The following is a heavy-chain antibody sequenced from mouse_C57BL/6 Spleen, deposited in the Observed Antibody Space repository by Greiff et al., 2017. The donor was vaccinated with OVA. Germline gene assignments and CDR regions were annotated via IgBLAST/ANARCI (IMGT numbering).Heavy chain of an antibody. CDR1: GFTFSDYG. D-gene: IGHD1-1*01. V-gene: IGHV5-17*01. J-gene: IGHJ2*01. CDR2: ISSGSSTI. CDR3: ATSTYYGSSYCFDY. Sequence: EVKLMESGGGLVKPGGSLKLSCAASGFTFSDYGMHWVRQAPEKGLEWVAYISSGSSTIYYADTVKGRFTISRDNAKNTLFLQMTSLRSEDTAMYYCATSTYYGSSYCFDYWGQGTTLTVSS.